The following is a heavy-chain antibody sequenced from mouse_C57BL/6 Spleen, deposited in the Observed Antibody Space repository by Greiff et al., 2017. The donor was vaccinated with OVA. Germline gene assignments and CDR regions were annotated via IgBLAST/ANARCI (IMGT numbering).Heavy chain of an antibody. Sequence: EVQVVESGGGLVKPGGSLKLSCAASGFTFSDYGMHGVRQAPEKGLEWVAYISSGSSTIYYADTVKGRFTISRDNAKNTLFLQMTSLRSEDTAMYYCARGGYYYGSRAMDYWGQGTSVTVSS. V-gene: IGHV5-17*01. CDR3: ARGGYYYGSRAMDY. CDR2: ISSGSSTI. CDR1: GFTFSDYG. D-gene: IGHD1-1*01. J-gene: IGHJ4*01.